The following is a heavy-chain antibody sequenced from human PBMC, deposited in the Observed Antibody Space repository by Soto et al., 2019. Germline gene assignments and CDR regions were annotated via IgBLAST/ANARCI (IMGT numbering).Heavy chain of an antibody. CDR3: AYSANHRYFFDS. CDR2: IIPIFGTP. J-gene: IGHJ5*01. V-gene: IGHV1-69*12. D-gene: IGHD5-18*01. CDR1: GGSFRSYA. Sequence: QVQLVQSGAEVKKPGSSVKVSCKASGGSFRSYAVNWVRQAPGQGLECLGGIIPIFGTPNYAQKFHGRVSITADESTSTVYMDLISLTSGDTAVYYCAYSANHRYFFDSWGQGTLVTVSS.